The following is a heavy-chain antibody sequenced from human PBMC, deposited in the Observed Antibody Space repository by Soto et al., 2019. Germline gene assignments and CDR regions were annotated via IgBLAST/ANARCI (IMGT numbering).Heavy chain of an antibody. CDR2: ISRSGSTI. J-gene: IGHJ2*01. D-gene: IGHD2-15*01. V-gene: IGHV3-11*01. CDR3: ARENVVVVAATKTVSWYFDL. CDR1: GFTFSDYY. Sequence: QVQLVESGGGLVKPGGSLRLSCAASGFTFSDYYMSWIRQAPGKGQEWVSYISRSGSTIYYADSVKGRFTISRDNAKNSLYLKMNRLRAEDTAVYYCARENVVVVAATKTVSWYFDLWGRGTLVTVSS.